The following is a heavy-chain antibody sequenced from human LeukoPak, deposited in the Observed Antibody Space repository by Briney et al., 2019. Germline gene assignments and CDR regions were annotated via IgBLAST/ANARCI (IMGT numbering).Heavy chain of an antibody. V-gene: IGHV3-66*02. Sequence: GGSLRLSCAASGFTVSSNYMSWVRQAPGKGLEWVSVIYSGGSTYYADSVKGRSTISRDNSKNTLYLQMNSLRAEDTAVYYCARAGSDRVTMVRGVPLGIWGQGTMVTVSS. J-gene: IGHJ3*02. CDR1: GFTVSSNY. CDR3: ARAGSDRVTMVRGVPLGI. CDR2: IYSGGST. D-gene: IGHD3-10*01.